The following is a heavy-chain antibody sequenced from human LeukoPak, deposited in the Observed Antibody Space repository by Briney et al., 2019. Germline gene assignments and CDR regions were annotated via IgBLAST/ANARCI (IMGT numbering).Heavy chain of an antibody. CDR1: GGSISSYY. D-gene: IGHD1-1*01. J-gene: IGHJ6*03. V-gene: IGHV4-59*01. CDR2: IYYSGST. Sequence: SETLSLTCTVSGGSISSYYWSWIRQPPGKGLEWIGYIYYSGSTNYNPSLKSRVTISVDTSKNQFSLKLSSVTAADTAVYYCARAPRAWTTFPHYYYYYMDVWGKGTTVTVSS. CDR3: ARAPRAWTTFPHYYYYYMDV.